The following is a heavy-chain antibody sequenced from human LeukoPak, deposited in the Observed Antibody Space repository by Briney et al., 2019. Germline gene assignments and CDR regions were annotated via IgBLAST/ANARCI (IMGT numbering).Heavy chain of an antibody. Sequence: SETLSLTCTVSGGSISSGDYYWSWIRQPPGKGLEWIGYIYYSGSTYYNPSLKSRVTISVDTSKNQFSLKLSSVTAADTAVYYCARVGYFYYYYGMDVWGQGPTVTVSS. CDR2: IYYSGST. V-gene: IGHV4-30-4*01. J-gene: IGHJ6*02. CDR1: GGSISSGDYY. CDR3: ARVGYFYYYYGMDV. D-gene: IGHD3-10*01.